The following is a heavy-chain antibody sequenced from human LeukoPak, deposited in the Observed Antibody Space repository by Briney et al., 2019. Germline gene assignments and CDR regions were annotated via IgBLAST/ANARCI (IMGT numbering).Heavy chain of an antibody. J-gene: IGHJ5*02. CDR3: ARLNDPQISYNWFDP. D-gene: IGHD2/OR15-2a*01. Sequence: SETLSLTCTVSGVSISSYCCSWIRQPPGRGLEWIAYIHTSGSTNYNPSLKSRVTMSVHTSKNQFSLELSSVTAADTAVYYCARLNDPQISYNWFDPWGQGTLVTVSS. CDR2: IHTSGST. V-gene: IGHV4-4*09. CDR1: GVSISSYC.